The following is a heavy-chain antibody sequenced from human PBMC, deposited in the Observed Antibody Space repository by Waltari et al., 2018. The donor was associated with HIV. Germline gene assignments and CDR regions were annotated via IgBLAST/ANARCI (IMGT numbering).Heavy chain of an antibody. CDR3: AREGAYTGYDLRPSFDN. J-gene: IGHJ4*02. Sequence: QVQLVESGGGVVQPGKSLKLSCAASAFVFSNYAMHWVRQAPGKGLEWVGRLSYDGTDEYYADSVKGRFHMSRDNSKNTFSLQMNSLRADDTAVYYCAREGAYTGYDLRPSFDNWGQGTLVTVSS. D-gene: IGHD5-12*01. CDR2: LSYDGTDE. CDR1: AFVFSNYA. V-gene: IGHV3-30*01.